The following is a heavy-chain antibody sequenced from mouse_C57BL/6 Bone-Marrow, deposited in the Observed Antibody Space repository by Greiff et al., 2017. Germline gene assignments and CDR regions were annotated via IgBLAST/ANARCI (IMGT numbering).Heavy chain of an antibody. CDR1: GYTFTSYG. D-gene: IGHD1-1*01. CDR2: IYPRSGNT. Sequence: QVHVKQSGAELARPGASVKLSCKASGYTFTSYGISWVKQRTGQGLEWIGEIYPRSGNTYYNEKFKGKATLTADKSSSTAYMELRSLTSEDSAVYFCAREGTVVATHWYFDVWGTGTTVTVSS. J-gene: IGHJ1*03. CDR3: AREGTVVATHWYFDV. V-gene: IGHV1-81*01.